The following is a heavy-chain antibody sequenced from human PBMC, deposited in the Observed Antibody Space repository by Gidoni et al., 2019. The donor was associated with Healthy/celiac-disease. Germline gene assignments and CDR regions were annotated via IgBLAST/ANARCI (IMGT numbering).Heavy chain of an antibody. Sequence: QVQLVQSGAEVKKPGASVQVSCKASGYTFTGYYMHWVRQAPGQGLEWMGWINPNSGGTNYAQKFQGWVTMTRDTSISTAYMELSRLRSDDTAVYYCARGYSGYGVRTYYYYGMDVWGQGTTVTVSS. J-gene: IGHJ6*02. D-gene: IGHD5-12*01. CDR2: INPNSGGT. V-gene: IGHV1-2*04. CDR3: ARGYSGYGVRTYYYYGMDV. CDR1: GYTFTGYY.